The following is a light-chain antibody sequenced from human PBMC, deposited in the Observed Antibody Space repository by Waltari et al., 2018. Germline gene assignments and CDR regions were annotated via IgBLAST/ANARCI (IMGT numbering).Light chain of an antibody. CDR3: CSNVGSSVF. V-gene: IGLV2-23*03. CDR1: NSNVGSYNL. CDR2: EGN. Sequence: QSALTQPASVSGSPGQSITISCTGFNSNVGSYNLVSWYQKHPGKAPNLLIYEGNRRPSVVSNRFSGSKSDNTASRTLSGLQAEDEADYYCCSNVGSSVFFGGGTKLTVL. J-gene: IGLJ2*01.